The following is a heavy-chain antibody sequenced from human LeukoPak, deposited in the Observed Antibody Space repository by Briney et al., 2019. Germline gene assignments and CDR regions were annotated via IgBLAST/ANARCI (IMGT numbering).Heavy chain of an antibody. CDR3: ANGGGCDY. CDR2: IKQDGSEK. D-gene: IGHD3-16*01. J-gene: IGHJ4*02. CDR1: GFTFSNYW. Sequence: GGSLRLSCAASGFTFSNYWMNWVRQAPGKGLEWVANIKQDGSEKYYVDSVKGRFTISRDNAKNSLYLQMNSLRAEDTAVYYCANGGGCDYWGQGTLVTVSS. V-gene: IGHV3-7*01.